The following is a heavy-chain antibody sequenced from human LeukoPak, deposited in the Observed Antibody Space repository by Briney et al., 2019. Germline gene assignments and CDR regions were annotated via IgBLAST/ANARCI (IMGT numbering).Heavy chain of an antibody. V-gene: IGHV1-2*02. CDR2: INPNSGGT. Sequence: ASVKVSCKASGYTFTGYYMHWVRQAPGQGLEWMGWINPNSGGTNYAQKFQGRVTMTRDTSISTAYMELSRLRSDDTAVYYCARTPPTYSSGWYYIDYWGQGTLVTVSS. CDR3: ARTPPTYSSGWYYIDY. D-gene: IGHD6-19*01. J-gene: IGHJ4*02. CDR1: GYTFTGYY.